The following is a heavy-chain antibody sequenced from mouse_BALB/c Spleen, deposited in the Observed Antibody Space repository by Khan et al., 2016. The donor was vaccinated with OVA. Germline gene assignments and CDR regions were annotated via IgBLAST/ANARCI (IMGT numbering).Heavy chain of an antibody. V-gene: IGHV1-4*01. J-gene: IGHJ3*01. CDR1: GYTFTSYT. D-gene: IGHD2-14*01. CDR3: VRDGAYYRSDGLFAY. CDR2: INPSNGYT. Sequence: QVQLQQSGAELARPGASVKMSCKASGYTFTSYTIHWIKLRPGQGLEWIGYINPSNGYTNYNQKFKDKATLTADNSSTTAYMQLSSLTSDDSAVYNGVRDGAYYRSDGLFAYWGQGTLVTVSA.